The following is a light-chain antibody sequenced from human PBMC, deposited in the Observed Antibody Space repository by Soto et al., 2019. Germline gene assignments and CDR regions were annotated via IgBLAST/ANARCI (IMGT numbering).Light chain of an antibody. CDR2: EVS. V-gene: IGLV2-14*01. CDR1: SSDVGGYNY. Sequence: QSVLTQPASVSGSPGQSITISCTGTSSDVGGYNYVSWYQQHPGIAPKLMISEVSNRPSGVSNRFSGPKSGNTASLTISGLQAEDEADYYCSSYTSSSTLVFGGGTKVTVL. J-gene: IGLJ2*01. CDR3: SSYTSSSTLV.